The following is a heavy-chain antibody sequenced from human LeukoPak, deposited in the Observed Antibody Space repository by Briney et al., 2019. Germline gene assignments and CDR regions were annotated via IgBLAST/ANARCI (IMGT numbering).Heavy chain of an antibody. CDR3: ARGGDYYDSSGPAYDAFDI. D-gene: IGHD3-22*01. CDR2: INHSGST. CDR1: GGSFSGYY. Sequence: NASETLSLTCAVYGGSFSGYYWSWIRQPPGKGLEWIGEINHSGSTNYNPSLKSRVTISVDTSKNQFSLKLSSVTAADTAVYYCARGGDYYDSSGPAYDAFDIWGQGTMVTVSS. V-gene: IGHV4-34*01. J-gene: IGHJ3*02.